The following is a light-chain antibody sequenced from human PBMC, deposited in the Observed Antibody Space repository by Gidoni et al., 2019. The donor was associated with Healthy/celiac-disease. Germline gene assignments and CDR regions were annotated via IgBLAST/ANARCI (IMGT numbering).Light chain of an antibody. CDR3: QQYNNWPPLT. V-gene: IGKV3-15*01. Sequence: ELVMTQSPATLSSSPGERATLPCRTRQSVSGNLAGYQQKPGQAPRLLIHVASTRATGIPARFSGSGCGTEFTLTISSLQSEDFAVYYCQQYNNWPPLTFGGGTKVEIK. CDR1: QSVSGN. J-gene: IGKJ4*01. CDR2: VAS.